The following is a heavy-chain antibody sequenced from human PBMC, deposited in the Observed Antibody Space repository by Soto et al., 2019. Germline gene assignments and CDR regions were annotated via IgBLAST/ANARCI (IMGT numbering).Heavy chain of an antibody. Sequence: SETLSLTCAISGYSVASDSAAWTWIRQSPSRGLEWLGRTYYRSKWYNDYADSVKGRITINPDTSKNQFSLHLNSVTPEDTAVYYCARKGIAAVEIWGQGTMVTVSS. CDR1: GYSVASDSAA. CDR2: TYYRSKWYN. CDR3: ARKGIAAVEI. V-gene: IGHV6-1*01. J-gene: IGHJ3*02. D-gene: IGHD6-13*01.